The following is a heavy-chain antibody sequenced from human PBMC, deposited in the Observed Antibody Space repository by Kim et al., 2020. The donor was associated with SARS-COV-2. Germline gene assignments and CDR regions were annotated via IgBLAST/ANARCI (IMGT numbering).Heavy chain of an antibody. V-gene: IGHV4-59*01. CDR1: GGSISSYY. J-gene: IGHJ6*02. D-gene: IGHD3-10*01. CDR2: IYYSGST. CDR3: ARVSTFYGSGSYYNVGVHYYGMDG. Sequence: SETLSLTCTVSGGSISSYYWSWIRQPPGKGLEWIGYIYYSGSTNYNPSLKSRVTITVDTSKNQFSLKLSSLTAADTAVYYCARVSTFYGSGSYYNVGVHYYGMDGWGQGTTVTVSS.